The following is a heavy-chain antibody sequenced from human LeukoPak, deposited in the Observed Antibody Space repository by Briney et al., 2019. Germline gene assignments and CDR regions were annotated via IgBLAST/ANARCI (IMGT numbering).Heavy chain of an antibody. CDR3: ARDPEGTYYYYYYMDV. D-gene: IGHD1-14*01. V-gene: IGHV1-18*01. Sequence: ASVKVSCKASGYTFTSYGISWVRQAPGQGLEWMGWISAYNGNTNYAQKLQGRVTMTTDTSTSTAYTELRSLRSDDTAVYYCARDPEGTYYYYYYMDVWGKGTTVTVSS. CDR2: ISAYNGNT. J-gene: IGHJ6*03. CDR1: GYTFTSYG.